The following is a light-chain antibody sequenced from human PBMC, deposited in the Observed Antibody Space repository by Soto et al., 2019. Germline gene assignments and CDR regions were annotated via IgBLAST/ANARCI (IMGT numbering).Light chain of an antibody. CDR1: QAVNTR. CDR3: QHYVSPPIT. J-gene: IGKJ5*01. CDR2: LTS. V-gene: IGKV3D-11*03. Sequence: EIVLTQSPATLSSFPGDRVTLSCRASQAVNTRLAWYQHKPGQAPRLLIYLTSNRAAGIPARFSGSGSGTDFTLTISRLEPEDFAVYYCQHYVSPPITFGQGTRLEIK.